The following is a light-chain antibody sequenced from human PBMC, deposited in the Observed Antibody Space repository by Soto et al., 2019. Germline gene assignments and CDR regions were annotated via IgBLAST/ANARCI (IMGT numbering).Light chain of an antibody. CDR2: KSS. CDR3: QNYHKYYPT. J-gene: IGKJ4*01. CDR1: QSISNW. Sequence: DIQMTQSPSALSASVGDRVTITCRASQSISNWLAWYQQKPGKAPNLLIYKSSGLESGVQSRFSGSGSGTEFTLTISSLQPDDSTTYSCQNYHKYYPTLGGGTKVEIK. V-gene: IGKV1-5*03.